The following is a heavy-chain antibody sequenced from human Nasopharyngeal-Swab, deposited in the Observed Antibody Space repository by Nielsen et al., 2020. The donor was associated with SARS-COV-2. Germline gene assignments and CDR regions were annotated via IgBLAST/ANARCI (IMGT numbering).Heavy chain of an antibody. CDR2: IYYSGST. V-gene: IGHV4-61*08. CDR3: AREVHYYDSSGPGGSTI. Sequence: SETLSLTCTVSGGSISSGDYYWSWIRQPPGKGLEWIGYIYYSGSTNYNPSLKSRVTISVDTSKNQFSLKLSSVTAADTAVYYCAREVHYYDSSGPGGSTIWGQGTMVTVSS. CDR1: GGSISSGDYY. D-gene: IGHD3-22*01. J-gene: IGHJ3*02.